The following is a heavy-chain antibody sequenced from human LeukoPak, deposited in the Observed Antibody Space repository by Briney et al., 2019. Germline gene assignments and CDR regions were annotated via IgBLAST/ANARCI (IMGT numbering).Heavy chain of an antibody. CDR1: GYTFTTYG. V-gene: IGHV1-18*01. CDR2: ISAYNGNT. D-gene: IGHD3-9*01. Sequence: ASVKVSCKASGYTFTTYGISWVRQAPGQGLEWMGWISAYNGNTNYAQKLQGRVTMTTDTSTSTAYMELRSLRSDDTAVYYCARDRGQYVDWLLANYWGQGTLVTVSS. CDR3: ARDRGQYVDWLLANY. J-gene: IGHJ4*02.